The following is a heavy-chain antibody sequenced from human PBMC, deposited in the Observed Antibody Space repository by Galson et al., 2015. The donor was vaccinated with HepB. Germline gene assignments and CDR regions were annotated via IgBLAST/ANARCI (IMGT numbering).Heavy chain of an antibody. D-gene: IGHD6-19*01. V-gene: IGHV4-59*01. J-gene: IGHJ2*01. CDR2: IYYSGST. CDR3: ARASHSGWQRPHWYFDL. CDR1: GGSISSYY. Sequence: ETLSLTCTVSGGSISSYYWSWIRQPPGKGLEWIGYIYYSGSTNYNPSLKSRVTISVDTSKNQFSLKLSSVTAADTAVYYCARASHSGWQRPHWYFDLWGRGTLVTVSS.